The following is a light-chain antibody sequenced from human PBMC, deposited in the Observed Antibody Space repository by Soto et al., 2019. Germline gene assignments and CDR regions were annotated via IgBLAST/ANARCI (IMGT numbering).Light chain of an antibody. CDR3: QQSSNWPPGRLT. Sequence: EVVMTQSPATLSVSPGERATLSCRASQSVNSNLAWYQQKPGQTPRLLLYRASTRATGIPARFSGNGSGTEFTLTISSLQSEDFAVYYCQQSSNWPPGRLTFGGGTKVDIK. J-gene: IGKJ4*01. CDR1: QSVNSN. V-gene: IGKV3-15*01. CDR2: RAS.